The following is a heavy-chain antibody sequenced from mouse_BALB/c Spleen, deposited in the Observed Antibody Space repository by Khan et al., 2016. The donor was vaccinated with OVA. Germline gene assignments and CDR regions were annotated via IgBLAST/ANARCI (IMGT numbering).Heavy chain of an antibody. CDR2: ISSDSNTI. D-gene: IGHD2-3*01. CDR3: ARTGYYYFDY. CDR1: GFTFSGFG. J-gene: IGHJ2*01. Sequence: VQLKESGGGLVQTGGSRKLSCAASGFTFSGFGMHWVRQAPAKGLEWVAYISSDSNTIYYADTVKGRFTISRDNPKNTLFLQMTSLRSEDTAMYYCARTGYYYFDYWGQGTTLTVSS. V-gene: IGHV5-17*02.